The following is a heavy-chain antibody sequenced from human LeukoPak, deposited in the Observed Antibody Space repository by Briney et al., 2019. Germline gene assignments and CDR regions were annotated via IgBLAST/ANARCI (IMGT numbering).Heavy chain of an antibody. CDR3: ASYCSGGSCLFDY. CDR2: IDPSDSYT. CDR1: GYSFTSYW. V-gene: IGHV5-10-1*01. D-gene: IGHD2-15*01. Sequence: GESLKISCKGSGYSFTSYWISWARQMPGKGLEWMGRIDPSDSYTNYSPSFQGHVTISADKSISTAYLQWSSLKASDTAMYYCASYCSGGSCLFDYWGQGTLVTVSS. J-gene: IGHJ4*02.